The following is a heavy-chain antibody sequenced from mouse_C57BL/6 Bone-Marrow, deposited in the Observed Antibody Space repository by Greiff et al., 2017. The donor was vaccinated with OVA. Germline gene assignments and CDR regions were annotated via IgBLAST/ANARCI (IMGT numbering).Heavy chain of an antibody. D-gene: IGHD2-1*01. Sequence: QVQLQQSGAELVRPGASVTLSCKASGYTFTDYEMHWVKQTPVHGLEWIGAIDPETGGPAYNQKFKGKAILTADKSSSTAYMELRSLTSEDSAVYYCTVLLYRFDYWGQGTTLTVSS. J-gene: IGHJ2*01. CDR1: GYTFTDYE. CDR2: IDPETGGP. CDR3: TVLLYRFDY. V-gene: IGHV1-15*01.